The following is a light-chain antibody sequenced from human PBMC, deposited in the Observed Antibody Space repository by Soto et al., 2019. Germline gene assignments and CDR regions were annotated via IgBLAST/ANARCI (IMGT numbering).Light chain of an antibody. J-gene: IGKJ5*01. V-gene: IGKV1-5*01. CDR3: QQYDKYST. Sequence: MTQSPATLSVSPGERATLSCRASQSVSSNLAWYQQKPGKDPNLLIYDDSTLQGGVPSRFSGSGSGTEFTLTVTSLQPEDFATYFCQQYDKYSTFGHGTRLEIK. CDR1: QSVSSN. CDR2: DDS.